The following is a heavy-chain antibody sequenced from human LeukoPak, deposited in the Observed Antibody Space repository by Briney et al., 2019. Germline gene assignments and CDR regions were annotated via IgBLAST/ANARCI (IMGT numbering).Heavy chain of an antibody. Sequence: GRSLRLSCAASGFTVSSNYMSWVRHAPGKGREWGSVIYSGGSTYYADSVKGRFTISRDNSKNTLYLQMNSLRAEDTAVYYCASEHIAAAGTLESWGQGTLVTVSS. J-gene: IGHJ4*02. CDR3: ASEHIAAAGTLES. V-gene: IGHV3-66*01. CDR2: IYSGGST. D-gene: IGHD6-13*01. CDR1: GFTVSSNY.